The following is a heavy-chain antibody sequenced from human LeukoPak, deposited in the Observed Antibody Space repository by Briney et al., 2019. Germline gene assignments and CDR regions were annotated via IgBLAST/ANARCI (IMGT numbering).Heavy chain of an antibody. D-gene: IGHD3-3*01. Sequence: SETLSLTCTVSGGSISSGDYYWSWIRQPPGKGLEWIGYIYYSGSTYYNPSLKSRVTISVDTSKNQFSLKLSSVTAADTAVYYCARHRAYDFWNPSPFDYWGQGTLVTVSS. J-gene: IGHJ4*02. CDR2: IYYSGST. CDR1: GGSISSGDYY. CDR3: ARHRAYDFWNPSPFDY. V-gene: IGHV4-30-4*01.